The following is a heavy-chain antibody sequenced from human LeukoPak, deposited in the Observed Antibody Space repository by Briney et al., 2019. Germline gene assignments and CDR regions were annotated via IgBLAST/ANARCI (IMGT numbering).Heavy chain of an antibody. CDR2: INPNSGGT. D-gene: IGHD3-22*01. Sequence: ASVKVSCKASGYTFTGYYMHWVRQAPGQGLEWMGWINPNSGGTNYAQKFQGRVTMTRETSISTAYMELSRLRSDDTAVYYCARDSDYYDSSGYLPLFDYWGQGTLVTVSS. J-gene: IGHJ4*02. CDR1: GYTFTGYY. CDR3: ARDSDYYDSSGYLPLFDY. V-gene: IGHV1-2*02.